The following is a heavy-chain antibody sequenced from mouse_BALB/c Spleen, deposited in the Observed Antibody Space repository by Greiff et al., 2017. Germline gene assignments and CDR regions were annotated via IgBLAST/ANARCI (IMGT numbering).Heavy chain of an antibody. CDR3: ARLWLLHYAMDY. J-gene: IGHJ4*01. CDR2: ISSGSSTI. CDR1: GFTFSSFG. D-gene: IGHD2-3*01. V-gene: IGHV5-17*02. Sequence: EVHLVESGGGLVQPGGSRKLSCAASGFTFSSFGMHWVRQAPEKGLEWVAYISSGSSTIYYADTVKGRFTISRDNPKNTLFLQMTSLRSEDTAMYYCARLWLLHYAMDYWGQGTSVTVSS.